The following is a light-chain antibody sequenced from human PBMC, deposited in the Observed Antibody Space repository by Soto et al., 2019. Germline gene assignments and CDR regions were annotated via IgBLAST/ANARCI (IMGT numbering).Light chain of an antibody. V-gene: IGLV2-14*01. CDR2: DVS. J-gene: IGLJ1*01. Sequence: QSALTQPASVSGSPGQSITISCTGTSTDVGGYNYVSWYQQHPGKAPKLMISDVSNRPSGVSIRFSGSKSGNTASLTISGLQAEDEADYYCNSYSSSTTLYLSGPGTKVTVL. CDR1: STDVGGYNY. CDR3: NSYSSSTTLYL.